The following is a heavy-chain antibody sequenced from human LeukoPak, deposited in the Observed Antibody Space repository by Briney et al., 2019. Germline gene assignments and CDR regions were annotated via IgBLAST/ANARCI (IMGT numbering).Heavy chain of an antibody. J-gene: IGHJ6*03. CDR1: GGSISSYY. CDR2: IYYSGST. Sequence: KTAETLSLTCTVSGGSISSYYWSWIRQPPGKGLEWIGYIYYSGSTNYNPSFKSRVTISVDTSKNQFFLKLISVTAADTAVYYCAGGYSYGSTYYYMDVWGKGTTVTISS. CDR3: AGGYSYGSTYYYMDV. D-gene: IGHD5-18*01. V-gene: IGHV4-59*01.